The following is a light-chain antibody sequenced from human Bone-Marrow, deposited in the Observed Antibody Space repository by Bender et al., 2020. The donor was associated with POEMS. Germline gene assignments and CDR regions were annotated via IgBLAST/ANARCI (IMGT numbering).Light chain of an antibody. V-gene: IGLV3-1*01. CDR2: QDT. Sequence: SYELTQPPSVSVSPGQTATITCSGDRLGDKYVSWYQQKPGQSPVVVIYQDTKRPSGIPERFSGSTSGNTASLTISGTQTMDEADYYCQSWGSNTAVFGGGTKLTVV. CDR1: RLGDKY. CDR3: QSWGSNTAV. J-gene: IGLJ2*01.